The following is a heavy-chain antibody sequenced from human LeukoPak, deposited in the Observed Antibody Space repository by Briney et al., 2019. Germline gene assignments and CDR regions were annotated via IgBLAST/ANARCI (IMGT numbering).Heavy chain of an antibody. Sequence: GGSLRLSCKASGFTFSNYAMSWVRQAPGKGLEWVSIITGSGGGSYYADSVKGRFTLSRDNSKNTLFLQMNSLRAEDTAVYFCAKKSLWSGPFDYWGQGTLVTVFS. CDR3: AKKSLWSGPFDY. D-gene: IGHD3-3*01. J-gene: IGHJ4*02. CDR2: ITGSGGGS. CDR1: GFTFSNYA. V-gene: IGHV3-23*01.